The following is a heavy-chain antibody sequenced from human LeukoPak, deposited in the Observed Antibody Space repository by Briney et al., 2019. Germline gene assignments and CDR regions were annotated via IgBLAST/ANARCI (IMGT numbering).Heavy chain of an antibody. Sequence: GASVKVSCKASGYTFTSYGISWVREAPGQGLEWMGWISAYNGNTNYAQKLQGRVTMTTDTSTSTAYMELRSLRSDDTAVYYCARAPPWPVTTVVTPESYYMDVWGKGTTVTVSS. CDR3: ARAPPWPVTTVVTPESYYMDV. J-gene: IGHJ6*03. CDR2: ISAYNGNT. D-gene: IGHD4-23*01. CDR1: GYTFTSYG. V-gene: IGHV1-18*01.